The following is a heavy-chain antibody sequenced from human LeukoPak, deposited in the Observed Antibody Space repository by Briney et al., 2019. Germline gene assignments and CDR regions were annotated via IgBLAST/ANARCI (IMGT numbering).Heavy chain of an antibody. CDR1: GVSVSSGSYY. D-gene: IGHD6-19*01. Sequence: PSETLSLTCTVSGVSVSSGSYYWRWIRQPPGKGLEWIGYIYYSGSTNYNPSLKSRITISVDTSKNQFSLKLSSVTAADTAVYYCACTPGYSSGWLVDYWGQGTLVTVSS. V-gene: IGHV4-61*01. CDR2: IYYSGST. CDR3: ACTPGYSSGWLVDY. J-gene: IGHJ4*02.